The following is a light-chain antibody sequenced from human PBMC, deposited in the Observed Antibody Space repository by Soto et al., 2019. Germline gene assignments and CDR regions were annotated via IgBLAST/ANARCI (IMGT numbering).Light chain of an antibody. J-gene: IGKJ3*01. CDR3: QQYGGSFRV. Sequence: EIVLTQSPGTLSLSPGERATLSCRASQSVSSSYLAWYQQKSGQAPRLLIYGASSRATGIPDRFSGSGSGKDFTLTISRLEPEDFAVYYCQQYGGSFRVFGPGPKVDIK. V-gene: IGKV3-20*01. CDR1: QSVSSSY. CDR2: GAS.